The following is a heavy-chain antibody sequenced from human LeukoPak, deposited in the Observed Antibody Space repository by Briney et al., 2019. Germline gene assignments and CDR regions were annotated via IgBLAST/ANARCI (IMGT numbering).Heavy chain of an antibody. Sequence: PGGSLRLSCAASGFTLSSYSLTWVRQAPGKGLEWVSSISSSSSYIYYADSVKGRFTISRDNSKNSLFLQMNSLRAEDTAVYYCARTYSSSWFVDFDYWGQGTLVTVSS. CDR2: ISSSSSYI. J-gene: IGHJ4*02. CDR3: ARTYSSSWFVDFDY. D-gene: IGHD6-13*01. CDR1: GFTLSSYS. V-gene: IGHV3-21*01.